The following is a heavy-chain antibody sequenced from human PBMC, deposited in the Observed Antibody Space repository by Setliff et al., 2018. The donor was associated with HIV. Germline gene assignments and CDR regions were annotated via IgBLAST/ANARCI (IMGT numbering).Heavy chain of an antibody. CDR1: GFTFSSYE. D-gene: IGHD3-3*01. V-gene: IGHV3-48*03. J-gene: IGHJ4*02. Sequence: GGSLRLSCAASGFTFSSYEMIWVRQAPGEGLEWVSYISSSGSTIYYADSVKGRFTISRDNAKNSLYLQMNSLRAEDTAVYYCAKAWGSGYPSFESALMFDVWGQGTLVTVSS. CDR3: AKAWGSGYPSFESALMFDV. CDR2: ISSSGSTI.